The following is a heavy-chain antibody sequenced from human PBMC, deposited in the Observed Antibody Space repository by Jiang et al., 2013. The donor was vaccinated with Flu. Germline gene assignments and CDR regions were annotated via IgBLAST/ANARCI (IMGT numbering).Heavy chain of an antibody. CDR2: IYWDDDK. J-gene: IGHJ4*02. D-gene: IGHD3-10*01. Sequence: KPTQTLTLTCTFSGFSLSTSGVGVGWIRQPPGKALEWLALIYWDDDKRYSPSLKSRLTITKDTSKNQVVLTMTNMDPVDTATYYCAHSQSLWFGELPFDYWGQGTLVTVLL. CDR3: AHSQSLWFGELPFDY. CDR1: GFSLSTSGVG. V-gene: IGHV2-5*02.